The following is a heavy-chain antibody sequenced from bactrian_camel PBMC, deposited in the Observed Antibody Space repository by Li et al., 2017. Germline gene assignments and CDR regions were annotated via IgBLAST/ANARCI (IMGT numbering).Heavy chain of an antibody. D-gene: IGHD2*01. CDR1: GGFYSVWC. CDR3: RNTADPDLAVQADYRD. CDR2: IDFDGRT. Sequence: HVQLVESGGGSVQAGGSLRLSCEGSGGFYSVWCMGWFRQAPGEQREGVANIDFDGRTGYAESVKGRFTISRDNAKNTLYLQMNSLITEDTAVYYCRNTADPDLAVQADYRDWGRGTQVTVS. J-gene: IGHJ6*01. V-gene: IGHV3S53*01.